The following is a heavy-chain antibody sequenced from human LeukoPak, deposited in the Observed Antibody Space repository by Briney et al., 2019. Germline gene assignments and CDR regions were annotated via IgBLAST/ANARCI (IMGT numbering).Heavy chain of an antibody. Sequence: PSETLSLTCTVSDGSISSSSYYWGWIRQPPGKGLEWIGSIYYSGSTYYNPSLKSRVTISVDTSKNQFSLKLSSATAADTAVYYCARSDRSGYYMHYCDYCGQGTLVTVSS. D-gene: IGHD3-3*01. CDR3: ARSDRSGYYMHYCDY. CDR1: DGSISSSSYY. V-gene: IGHV4-39*01. CDR2: IYYSGST. J-gene: IGHJ4*02.